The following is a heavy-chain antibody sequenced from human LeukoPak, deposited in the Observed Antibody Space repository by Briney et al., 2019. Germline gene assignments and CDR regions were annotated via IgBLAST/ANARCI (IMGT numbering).Heavy chain of an antibody. Sequence: GGSLRLSCAASGFTFSSYGMHWVRQAPGKGLEWVAVIWYDGSNKYYADSVKGRFTISRDNSKNTLYLQMNSLRAEDTAVYYRAREGSGSYYKEFDYWGQGTLVTVSS. D-gene: IGHD3-10*01. CDR3: AREGSGSYYKEFDY. CDR1: GFTFSSYG. CDR2: IWYDGSNK. J-gene: IGHJ4*02. V-gene: IGHV3-33*01.